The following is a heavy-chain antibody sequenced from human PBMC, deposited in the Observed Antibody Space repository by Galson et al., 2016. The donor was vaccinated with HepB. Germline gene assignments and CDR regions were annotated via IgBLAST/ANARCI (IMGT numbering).Heavy chain of an antibody. CDR1: GASFSGYY. V-gene: IGHV4-34*01. CDR2: INDSGNT. CDR3: ARIRRFLEWYDY. Sequence: SETLSLTCAVHGASFSGYYWSWIRQPPGKGLEWIGEINDSGNTKYKPSLKSRITISVDTSKNQFPLELTSVTAADTGLYFCARIRRFLEWYDYWGQGVLVTVSS. D-gene: IGHD3-3*01. J-gene: IGHJ4*02.